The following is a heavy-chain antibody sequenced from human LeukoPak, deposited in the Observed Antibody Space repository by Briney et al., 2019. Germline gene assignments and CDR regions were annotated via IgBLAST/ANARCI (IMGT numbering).Heavy chain of an antibody. J-gene: IGHJ4*02. V-gene: IGHV3-23*01. Sequence: GVALRLSCAASGFTFTNYAMSWVRQAPGKGLEWVSSISSSGVSTYQTDPVKGRFTISRDNSKNTLYLQMNSLRAEDTAVYYCAKGSSGSYYSHFDYWGQGTLVTVAS. CDR3: AKGSSGSYYSHFDY. CDR2: ISSSGVST. D-gene: IGHD3-10*01. CDR1: GFTFTNYA.